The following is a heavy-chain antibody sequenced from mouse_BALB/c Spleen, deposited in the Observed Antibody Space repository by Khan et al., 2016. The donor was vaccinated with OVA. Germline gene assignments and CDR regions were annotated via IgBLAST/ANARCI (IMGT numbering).Heavy chain of an antibody. CDR2: IHYSGRT. D-gene: IGHD2-2*01. V-gene: IGHV3-1*02. CDR3: AREAGDDGY. Sequence: EVQLQESGPDLVTPSPSLSLTCTVTGYSITSGYSWPWLRQFPGNKLEWMGSIHYSGRTNYNPSLKSRISITRDTSKNQFFLQLNSVTTEDTATYYCAREAGDDGYWGQGTTLTGSS. CDR1: GYSITSGYS. J-gene: IGHJ2*01.